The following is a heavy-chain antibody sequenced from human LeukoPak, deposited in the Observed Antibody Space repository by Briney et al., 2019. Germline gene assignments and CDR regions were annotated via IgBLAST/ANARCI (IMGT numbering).Heavy chain of an antibody. V-gene: IGHV4-4*09. CDR3: AVTAVTTFNAFDI. Sequence: SETLSLTCTVSGGSISSYYWSWIRQPPGKGLGWIGYIYTSGSTNYNPSLKSRVTISVDTSKNQFSLKLSSVTAADTAVYYCAVTAVTTFNAFDIWGQGTMVTVSS. CDR2: IYTSGST. CDR1: GGSISSYY. D-gene: IGHD4-17*01. J-gene: IGHJ3*02.